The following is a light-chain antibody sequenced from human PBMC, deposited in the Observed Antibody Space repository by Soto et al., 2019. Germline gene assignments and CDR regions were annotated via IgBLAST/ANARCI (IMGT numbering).Light chain of an antibody. CDR2: GAS. CDR3: HQYATSPWT. J-gene: IGKJ1*01. Sequence: EIVLTQSPGTLFLSPGERATLSCRASQSLDNTYLAWYQQKPGQAPRLLIYGASSRATVIPDSFSGSGSGTDFTLTISSLEPEYFAVYYCHQYATSPWTFGQETKVEVK. CDR1: QSLDNTY. V-gene: IGKV3-20*01.